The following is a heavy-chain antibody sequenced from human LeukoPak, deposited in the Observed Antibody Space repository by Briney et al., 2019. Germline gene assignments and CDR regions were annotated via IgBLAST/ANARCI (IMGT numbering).Heavy chain of an antibody. Sequence: ASVKVSCKVSGYTLTELSMHWVRQAPGKGLEWMGGFDPEDGETIYAQKFQGRVTMTEDTSTDTAYMELSSLRSEDTAVYYCAKHYYDSSGYHDDAFDIWGQGTMVTVSS. CDR2: FDPEDGET. CDR1: GYTLTELS. J-gene: IGHJ3*02. V-gene: IGHV1-24*01. CDR3: AKHYYDSSGYHDDAFDI. D-gene: IGHD3-22*01.